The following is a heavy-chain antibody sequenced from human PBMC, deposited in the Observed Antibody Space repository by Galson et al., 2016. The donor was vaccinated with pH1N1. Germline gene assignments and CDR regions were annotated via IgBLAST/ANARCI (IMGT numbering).Heavy chain of an antibody. D-gene: IGHD4-17*01. CDR2: IDWDDDK. V-gene: IGHV2-70*01. CDR1: GFSLSTSGMC. CDR3: ARILYGDYAGYFDY. J-gene: IGHJ4*02. Sequence: ALVKPTQTLTLTCTFSGFSLSTSGMCVSWIRQPPGKALEWLALIDWDDDKYYSTSLKTRLTISKDTSKNQMVLTMTNMDPVDTATYYCARILYGDYAGYFDYWGQGTLVTVSS.